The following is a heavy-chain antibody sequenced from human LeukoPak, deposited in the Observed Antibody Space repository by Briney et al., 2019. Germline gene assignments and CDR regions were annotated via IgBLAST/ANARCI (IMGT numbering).Heavy chain of an antibody. CDR2: ISSSSSYI. V-gene: IGHV3-21*01. Sequence: PGGSLRLSCAASGFTFSSYEMNWVRQAPGKGLEWVSSISSSSSYIYYADSVKGRFTISRDNAKNSLYLQMNSLRAEDTAVYYCARVKRVDRSSGYLDYWGQGTLVTVSS. CDR3: ARVKRVDRSSGYLDY. J-gene: IGHJ4*02. CDR1: GFTFSSYE. D-gene: IGHD3-22*01.